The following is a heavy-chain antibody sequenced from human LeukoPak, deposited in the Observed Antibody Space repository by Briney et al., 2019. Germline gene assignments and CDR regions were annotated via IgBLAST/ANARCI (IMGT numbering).Heavy chain of an antibody. D-gene: IGHD6-13*01. CDR2: IYYSGST. Sequence: PSETLSLTCAVYGGSFSSYYWSWIRQPPGKGLEWIGYIYYSGSTNYNPSLKSRVTISVDTSKNQFSLKLSSVTAADTAVYYCARDRRDSSSWYPSDYYGMDVWGQGTTVTVSS. V-gene: IGHV4-59*01. CDR3: ARDRRDSSSWYPSDYYGMDV. CDR1: GGSFSSYY. J-gene: IGHJ6*02.